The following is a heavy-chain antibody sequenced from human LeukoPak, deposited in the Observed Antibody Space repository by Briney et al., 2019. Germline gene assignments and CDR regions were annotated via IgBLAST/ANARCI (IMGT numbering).Heavy chain of an antibody. CDR3: ARGPAMVRGVVPYYYYMDV. Sequence: GASVKVSCKASGYTFTSYAMHWVRQAPGQRLEWMGWINAGNGNTKYSQEFQGRVTITRDTSASTAYMELSSLRSEDMAVYYCARGPAMVRGVVPYYYYMDVWGKGTTVTVSS. CDR1: GYTFTSYA. D-gene: IGHD3-10*01. J-gene: IGHJ6*03. V-gene: IGHV1-3*03. CDR2: INAGNGNT.